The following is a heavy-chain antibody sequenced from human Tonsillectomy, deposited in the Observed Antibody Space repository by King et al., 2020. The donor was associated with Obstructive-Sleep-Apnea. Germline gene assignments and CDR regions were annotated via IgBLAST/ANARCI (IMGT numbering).Heavy chain of an antibody. D-gene: IGHD6-19*01. CDR2: IKQDGSEK. CDR1: GFTFSSYW. J-gene: IGHJ4*02. CDR3: ARSMLVASAVAGRHFDY. V-gene: IGHV3-7*01. Sequence: VQLVESGGGLVQPGGSLRLSCAASGFTFSSYWMSWVRQAPGKGLEWVANIKQDGSEKYYVDSVMGRFTISRDNAKNSLYLQMNSLRAEDTAVYYCARSMLVASAVAGRHFDYWGQGTLVTVSS.